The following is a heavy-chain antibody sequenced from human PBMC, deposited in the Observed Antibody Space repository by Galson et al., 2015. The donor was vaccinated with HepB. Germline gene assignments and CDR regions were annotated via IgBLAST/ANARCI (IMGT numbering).Heavy chain of an antibody. CDR3: ARPPDYYDSSGYDYYFDY. CDR1: GYSFTSYW. V-gene: IGHV5-51*03. CDR2: IYPGDSDT. D-gene: IGHD3-22*01. Sequence: QSGAEVKKPGESLKISCKGSGYSFTSYWIGWVRQMPGKGLEWMGIIYPGDSDTRYGPSFQGQVTISADKSISTAYLQWSSLKASDTAMYYCARPPDYYDSSGYDYYFDYWGQGTLVTVSS. J-gene: IGHJ4*02.